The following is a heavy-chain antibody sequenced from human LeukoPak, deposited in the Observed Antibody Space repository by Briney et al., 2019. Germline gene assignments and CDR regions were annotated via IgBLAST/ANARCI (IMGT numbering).Heavy chain of an antibody. CDR3: TKDAWSGNGIYDPFDI. D-gene: IGHD2-8*01. J-gene: IGHJ3*02. CDR1: GFTFRNFA. V-gene: IGHV3-23*01. Sequence: GGSLTLSCAASGFTFRNFAMNWVRQAPGKRLEWVSHIGGTGGTDYKDSVKGRSTVSRDNSKNTLSLQMDSLRPEDTAIYYCTKDAWSGNGIYDPFDIWGQGTMVAVSS. CDR2: IGGTGGT.